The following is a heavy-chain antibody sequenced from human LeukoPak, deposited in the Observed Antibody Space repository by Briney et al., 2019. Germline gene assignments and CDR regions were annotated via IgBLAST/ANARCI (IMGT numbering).Heavy chain of an antibody. CDR2: ISYDGSNK. J-gene: IGHJ4*02. CDR1: GFTFSSYA. V-gene: IGHV3-30-3*01. D-gene: IGHD6-19*01. CDR3: ARSSGWTFDY. Sequence: GGSLRLSCVASGFTFSSYAMHWVRQAPGKGLEWVAVISYDGSNKYYADSVKGRFTISRDISKSTPYLQMNSLRAEDTAVYYCARSSGWTFDYWGQGTLVTVSS.